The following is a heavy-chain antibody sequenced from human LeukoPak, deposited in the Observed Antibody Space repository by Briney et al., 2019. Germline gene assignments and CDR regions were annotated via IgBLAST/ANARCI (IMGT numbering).Heavy chain of an antibody. D-gene: IGHD5-12*01. CDR2: IYSGGST. V-gene: IGHV3-53*01. CDR1: GFIVSSNY. J-gene: IGHJ6*02. CDR3: ARGPIVATISSYYYGMDV. Sequence: PGGSLRLSCAASGFIVSSNYMSWVRQAPGKGLEWVSVIYSGGSTYYADSVKGRFTISRDNSKNTLYLQMNSLRAEDTAVYYCARGPIVATISSYYYGMDVWGQGTTVTVSS.